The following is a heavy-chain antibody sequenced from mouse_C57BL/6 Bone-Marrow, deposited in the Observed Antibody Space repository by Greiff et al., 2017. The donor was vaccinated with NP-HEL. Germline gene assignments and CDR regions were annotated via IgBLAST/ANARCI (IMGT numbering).Heavy chain of an antibody. CDR2: INPSNGGT. V-gene: IGHV1-53*01. CDR3: ARSETTVEDWYFDV. Sequence: QVQLQQPGTELVKPGASVKLSCKASGYTFTSYWMHWVKQRPGQGLAWIGNINPSNGGTNYNEKFKSKATLTVDKSSSTAYMQLSSLTSEDSAVYYCARSETTVEDWYFDVWGTGTTVTVSS. D-gene: IGHD1-1*01. CDR1: GYTFTSYW. J-gene: IGHJ1*03.